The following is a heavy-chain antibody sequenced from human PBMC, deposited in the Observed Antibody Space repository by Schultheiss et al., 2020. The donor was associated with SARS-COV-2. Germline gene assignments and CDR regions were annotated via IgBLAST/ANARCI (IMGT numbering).Heavy chain of an antibody. CDR2: INSDGSDT. CDR3: ARDAPRYCSSTSCYFYSYYMDV. D-gene: IGHD2-2*01. CDR1: GFTFSSYA. V-gene: IGHV3-74*01. J-gene: IGHJ6*03. Sequence: GGSLRLSCAASGFTFSSYAMHWVRQAPGKGLEWVSRINSDGSDTNYADSVKGRFTISRDNAKNSLYLQMNSLRAEDTAVYYCARDAPRYCSSTSCYFYSYYMDVWGKGATGTISS.